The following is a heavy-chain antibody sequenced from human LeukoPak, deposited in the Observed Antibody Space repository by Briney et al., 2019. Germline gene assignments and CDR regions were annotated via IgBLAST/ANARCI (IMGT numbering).Heavy chain of an antibody. V-gene: IGHV3-11*01. CDR3: ARGENGSFDY. J-gene: IGHJ4*02. Sequence: GGSLRLSCRGSGVTFEDYYLSWIRQAPGKGLEWISYVSSTGGDKFYADPVKGRFTISRDNARNSVYMEMNDLMAEDTAFYYCARGENGSFDYLGQGALVIVSS. D-gene: IGHD3-10*01. CDR1: GVTFEDYY. CDR2: VSSTGGDK.